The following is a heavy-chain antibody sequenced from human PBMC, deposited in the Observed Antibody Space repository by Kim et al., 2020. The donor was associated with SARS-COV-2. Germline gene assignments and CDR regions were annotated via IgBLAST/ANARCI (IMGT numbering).Heavy chain of an antibody. J-gene: IGHJ5*02. D-gene: IGHD6-13*01. CDR3: ARDRAPYSSSGWENWFDP. CDR2: ISAYNGNT. CDR1: GYTFTSYG. Sequence: ASVKVSCKASGYTFTSYGISWVRQAPGQGLEWMGWISAYNGNTNYAQKLQGRVTMTTDTSTSTAYMELRSLRSDDTAVYYCARDRAPYSSSGWENWFDPWGQGTLVTVSS. V-gene: IGHV1-18*01.